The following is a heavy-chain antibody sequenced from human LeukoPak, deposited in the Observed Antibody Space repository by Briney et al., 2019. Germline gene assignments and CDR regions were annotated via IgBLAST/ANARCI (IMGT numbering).Heavy chain of an antibody. CDR1: GFTFSSYG. Sequence: GGSLRLSCAASGFTFSSYGMHWVRQAPGKGLEWVAVISYDGSNKYYADSVKGRFTISRDNSKNTLYLQMNSLRAEDTAVYYCAKGQDVVVPAAIFGWGQGTLVTVSS. V-gene: IGHV3-30*18. J-gene: IGHJ4*02. D-gene: IGHD2-2*02. CDR2: ISYDGSNK. CDR3: AKGQDVVVPAAIFG.